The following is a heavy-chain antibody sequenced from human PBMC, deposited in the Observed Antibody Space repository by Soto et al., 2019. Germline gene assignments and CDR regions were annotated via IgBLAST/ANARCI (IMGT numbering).Heavy chain of an antibody. V-gene: IGHV3-23*01. D-gene: IGHD2-21*02. CDR1: GFTFSSYA. Sequence: EVQLLESGGGLVQPGGSLRLSCAASGFTFSSYAMSWVRRAPGKGLEWVSAISGSGGSTYYADSVKGRFTISRDNSKNTLYLQMNSLRAEDTAVYYCAKDRRDEYCGGDCYYYYYYGMDVWGQGTTVTVSS. CDR3: AKDRRDEYCGGDCYYYYYYGMDV. CDR2: ISGSGGST. J-gene: IGHJ6*02.